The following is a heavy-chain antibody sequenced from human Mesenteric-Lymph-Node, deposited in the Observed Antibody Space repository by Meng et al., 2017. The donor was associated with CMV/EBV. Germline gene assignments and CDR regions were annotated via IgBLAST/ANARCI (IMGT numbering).Heavy chain of an antibody. CDR3: ARQPPTTILGEPHLGTYFDY. J-gene: IGHJ4*02. CDR1: GGSVSSGSYY. D-gene: IGHD3-3*01. CDR2: IHNSGST. V-gene: IGHV4-61*03. Sequence: SETLSLTCTVSGGSVSSGSYYWSWIRQPPGRGLEWIGYIHNSGSTNYNPSLKSRVTISLDTSKSHFTLRLSSVTAADTAVYYCARQPPTTILGEPHLGTYFDYWGQGTLVTVSS.